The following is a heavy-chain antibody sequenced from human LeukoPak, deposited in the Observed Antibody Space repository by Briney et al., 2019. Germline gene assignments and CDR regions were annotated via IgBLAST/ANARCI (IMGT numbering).Heavy chain of an antibody. J-gene: IGHJ4*02. V-gene: IGHV3-53*01. CDR1: GFTVSRSY. CDR2: IYSGGST. CDR3: ARESDYYFDY. Sequence: PGGSLRLSCAASGFTVSRSYMSWVRQSPGKGLEWVSVIYSGGSTYYADSVKGRFTISRDNSKNTLYLQMNSLRAEDTAVYYCARESDYYFDYWGQGTLVTVST. D-gene: IGHD3-16*01.